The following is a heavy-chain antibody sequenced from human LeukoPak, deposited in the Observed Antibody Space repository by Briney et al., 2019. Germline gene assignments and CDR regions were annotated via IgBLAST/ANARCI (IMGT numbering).Heavy chain of an antibody. CDR2: ISSSSSTI. V-gene: IGHV3-48*02. D-gene: IGHD3-22*01. J-gene: IGHJ4*02. CDR3: ASALTYYYDSSGYPVDY. Sequence: GGSLRLSCAASGFTFSSYSMNWVRQAPGKGLEWVSYISSSSSTIYYADSVKGRFTISRDNAKNSLYLQMNSLRDEDTAVYYCASALTYYYDSSGYPVDYWGQGTLVTVPS. CDR1: GFTFSSYS.